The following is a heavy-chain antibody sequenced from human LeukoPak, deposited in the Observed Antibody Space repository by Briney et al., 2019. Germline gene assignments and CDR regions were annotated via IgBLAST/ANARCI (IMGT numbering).Heavy chain of an antibody. CDR2: ISSSSSYI. D-gene: IGHD5-18*01. Sequence: GESLRLSCAASGLTFSSYSMNWVRQAPGKGLEWVSSISSSSSYIYYADSVKGRFTISRDNAKNSLYLQMNSLRAEDTAVYYCARQDTAMDYFDYWGQGTLVTVSS. V-gene: IGHV3-21*01. CDR1: GLTFSSYS. J-gene: IGHJ4*02. CDR3: ARQDTAMDYFDY.